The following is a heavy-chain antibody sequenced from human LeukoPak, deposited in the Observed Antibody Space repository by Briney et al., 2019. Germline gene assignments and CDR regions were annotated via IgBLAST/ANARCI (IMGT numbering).Heavy chain of an antibody. CDR3: ARVPTLYYYDSSGYFQAPHAFDI. D-gene: IGHD3-22*01. CDR2: IYHSGST. J-gene: IGHJ3*02. CDR1: GGSISSSNW. Sequence: PSETLSLTCAVSGGSISSSNWRSWVRQPPGKGLEWIGEIYHSGSTNYNPSLKSRVTISVDKSKNQFSLKLSSVTAADTAVYYCARVPTLYYYDSSGYFQAPHAFDIWGQGTMVTVSS. V-gene: IGHV4-4*02.